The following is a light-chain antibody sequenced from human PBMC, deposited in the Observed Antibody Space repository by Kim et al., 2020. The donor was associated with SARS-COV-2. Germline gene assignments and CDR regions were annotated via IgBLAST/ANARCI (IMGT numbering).Light chain of an antibody. CDR1: SSDVGSYNL. J-gene: IGLJ3*02. V-gene: IGLV2-23*02. CDR3: CSCAGSSTM. Sequence: QSALTQPASVSGSPGQSITISCTGTSSDVGSYNLVSWYQQHPGKAPKLMIYEVSKRPSGVSNRFSGSKSGNTASLTISGLQAEDEADYYCCSCAGSSTMFGGGTQLTVL. CDR2: EVS.